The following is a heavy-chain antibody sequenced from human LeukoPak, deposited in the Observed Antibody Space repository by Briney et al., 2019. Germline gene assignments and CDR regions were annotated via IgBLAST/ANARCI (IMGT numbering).Heavy chain of an antibody. CDR3: ARDWGDYFDY. V-gene: IGHV3-21*01. J-gene: IGHJ4*02. CDR1: GFTFSSYA. CDR2: ISSSNTYI. Sequence: PGGSLRLSCAASGFTFSSYAMTWVRQAPGKGLEWVSSISSSNTYIYYADSLKGRFTISRDNAKSSLYLQMNSLRAEDTAVYYCARDWGDYFDYWGQGTLVTVSS. D-gene: IGHD3-16*01.